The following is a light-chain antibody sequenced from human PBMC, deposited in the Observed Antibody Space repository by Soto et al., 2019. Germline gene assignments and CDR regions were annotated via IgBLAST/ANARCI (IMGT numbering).Light chain of an antibody. CDR3: CSYVGSDTSFV. Sequence: QCALTQPRSVSGSPGQSVTISCTGTTSDVGGYNFVSWYQQRPGRVPKLMIYDVSIRPSGVPDRFSGSKSGNTASLTISGLQAEDEADYYCCSYVGSDTSFVFGSGTKVTVL. V-gene: IGLV2-11*01. CDR1: TSDVGGYNF. CDR2: DVS. J-gene: IGLJ1*01.